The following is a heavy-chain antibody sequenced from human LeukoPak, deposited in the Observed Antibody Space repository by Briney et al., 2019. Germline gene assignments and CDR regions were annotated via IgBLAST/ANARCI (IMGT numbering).Heavy chain of an antibody. D-gene: IGHD3-3*01. CDR2: ISSSSSYI. CDR1: GFTFSSYS. V-gene: IGHV3-21*01. J-gene: IGHJ3*02. Sequence: GGSLRLSCAASGFTFSSYSMNWVRQAPGKGLEWVSSISSSSSYIYYADSAKGRFTISRDNAKNSLYLQMNSLRAEDTAVYYCARDNSRFLEWLPPGNVLGAFDIWGQGTMVTVSS. CDR3: ARDNSRFLEWLPPGNVLGAFDI.